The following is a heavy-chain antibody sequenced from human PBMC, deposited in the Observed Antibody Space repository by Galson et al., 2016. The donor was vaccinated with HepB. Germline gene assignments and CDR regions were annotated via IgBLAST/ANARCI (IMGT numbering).Heavy chain of an antibody. CDR3: ARINERGYIDY. V-gene: IGHV3-13*01. J-gene: IGHJ4*02. CDR2: FGSAGDT. CDR1: GFTLSNYD. Sequence: SLRLSCATSGFTLSNYDFLWVRQVTGNGLEWVSAFGSAGDTYYPGSVKGRFTVSIENAKNSLFLLMNNLRAEDTAVYYCARINERGYIDYWGQGTLVTVSS.